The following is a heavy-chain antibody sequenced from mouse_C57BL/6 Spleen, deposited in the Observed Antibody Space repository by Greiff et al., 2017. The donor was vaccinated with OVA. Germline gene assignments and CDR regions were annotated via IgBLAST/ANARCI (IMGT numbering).Heavy chain of an antibody. CDR1: GYAFSSSW. Sequence: VKLMESGPELVKPGASVKISCKASGYAFSSSWMNWVKQRPGKGLEWIGRIYPGDGDTNYNGKFKGKATLTADKSSSTAYMQLSSLTSEDSAVYFCARSTILRTGVYYAMDYWGQGTSVTVSS. CDR3: ARSTILRTGVYYAMDY. J-gene: IGHJ4*01. V-gene: IGHV1-82*01. D-gene: IGHD1-1*01. CDR2: IYPGDGDT.